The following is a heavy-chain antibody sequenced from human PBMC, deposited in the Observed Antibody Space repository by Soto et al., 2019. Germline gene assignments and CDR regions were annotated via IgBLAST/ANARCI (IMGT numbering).Heavy chain of an antibody. CDR1: GGTFSSYA. D-gene: IGHD2-15*01. J-gene: IGHJ4*02. V-gene: IGHV1-69*12. Sequence: QVQLVQSGAEVRQPASSVKVSCKTSGGTFSSYAISWVRQAPGQGLEWMGGIVPIVDTSTYAQKFQGRVTISAXXSTSTVYVALSSLRSDDTAVYYCVRVVAIPCSPDNWGQGTLVTVSS. CDR3: VRVVAIPCSPDN. CDR2: IVPIVDTS.